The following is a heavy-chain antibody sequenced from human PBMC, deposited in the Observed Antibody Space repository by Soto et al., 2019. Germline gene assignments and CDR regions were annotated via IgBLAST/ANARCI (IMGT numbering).Heavy chain of an antibody. CDR2: VSGSGGST. J-gene: IGHJ3*02. Sequence: VVSLSAFSLTFGFNFRDCTVGRLRQAPGKGLEWVSGVSGSGGSTYCVDSVKGRFTISRDNSKNTLYLQMNSLRAEDTAVYYCAKDFGYNYGYDAFDIWGQG. CDR1: GFNFRDCT. D-gene: IGHD5-18*01. V-gene: IGHV3-23*01. CDR3: AKDFGYNYGYDAFDI.